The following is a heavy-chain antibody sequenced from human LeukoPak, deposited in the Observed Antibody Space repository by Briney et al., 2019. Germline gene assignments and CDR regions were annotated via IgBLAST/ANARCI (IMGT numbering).Heavy chain of an antibody. J-gene: IGHJ3*02. CDR1: GFTFSSYG. Sequence: PGGPLRLSCAASGFTFSSYGMHWVRQAPGKGLEWVAVISYDGSNKYYADSVKGRFTISRANSKNTLYLQMNSLRAEDTAVYYCARARRSYGYGGAFDIWGQGTMVTVSS. D-gene: IGHD5-18*01. V-gene: IGHV3-30*03. CDR2: ISYDGSNK. CDR3: ARARRSYGYGGAFDI.